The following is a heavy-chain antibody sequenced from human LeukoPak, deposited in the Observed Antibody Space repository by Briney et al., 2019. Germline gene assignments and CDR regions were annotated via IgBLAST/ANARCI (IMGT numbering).Heavy chain of an antibody. Sequence: PSQTLSLTRTVSGGSISSGDYYWSWIRQPPGKGLEWIGYIYYSGSTYYNPSLKSRVTISVDTSKNQFSLKLSSVTAADTAVYYCARDFGLWFGELLYAFDIWGQGTMVTVSS. CDR3: ARDFGLWFGELLYAFDI. J-gene: IGHJ3*02. CDR1: GGSISSGDYY. CDR2: IYYSGST. V-gene: IGHV4-30-4*08. D-gene: IGHD3-10*01.